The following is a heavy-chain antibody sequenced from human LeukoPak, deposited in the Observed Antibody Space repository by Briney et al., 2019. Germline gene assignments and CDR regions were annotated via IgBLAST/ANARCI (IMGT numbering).Heavy chain of an antibody. V-gene: IGHV3-21*01. Sequence: GGSLRLSCAASGFTFGSYSMNWVRQAPGKGLEWVSSISSSSSYIYYADSVKGRFTISRDNAKNSLYLQMNSLRAEDTAVYYCARGACSGGSCYPIGYGMDVWGQGTTVTVSS. CDR3: ARGACSGGSCYPIGYGMDV. CDR2: ISSSSSYI. D-gene: IGHD2-15*01. CDR1: GFTFGSYS. J-gene: IGHJ6*02.